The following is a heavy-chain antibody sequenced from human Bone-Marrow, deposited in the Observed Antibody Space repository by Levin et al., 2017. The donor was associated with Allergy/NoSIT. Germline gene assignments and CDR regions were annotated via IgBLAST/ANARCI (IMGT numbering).Heavy chain of an antibody. J-gene: IGHJ3*02. Sequence: GESLKISCAASGFTVSNNYMTWVRQAPGKGLEWVSDLYSGGATYYADSVKGRFTIARDSSKNTLYLQMNSLRAEDTAVYYCAILATTPVWASDIWGRGTVVTVSS. D-gene: IGHD2-15*01. CDR1: GFTVSNNY. V-gene: IGHV3-53*01. CDR3: AILATTPVWASDI. CDR2: LYSGGAT.